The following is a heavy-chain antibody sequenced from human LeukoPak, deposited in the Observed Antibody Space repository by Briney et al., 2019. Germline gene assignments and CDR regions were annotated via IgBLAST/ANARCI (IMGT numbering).Heavy chain of an antibody. CDR1: GFTVSSNC. Sequence: GGSLRLSCAASGFTVSSNCMNWVRQAPGKGLEWVSLIFGDGSIYYADSVKGRFTISRDNSKNALFLQMDSLRAEDTAVYYCARGPRLNNYYYDYWGQGTLVTVSS. CDR2: IFGDGSI. D-gene: IGHD3-16*01. J-gene: IGHJ4*02. V-gene: IGHV3-53*01. CDR3: ARGPRLNNYYYDY.